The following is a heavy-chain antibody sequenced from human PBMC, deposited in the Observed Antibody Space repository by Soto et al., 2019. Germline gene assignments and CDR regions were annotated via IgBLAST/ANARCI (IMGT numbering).Heavy chain of an antibody. CDR1: GFTFSSYS. CDR2: ISSSSSTI. J-gene: IGHJ5*02. V-gene: IGHV3-48*02. Sequence: EVQLVESGGGLVKPGGSLRLSCAASGFTFSSYSMNWVRQAPGKGLEWVSYISSSSSTIYYADSVKGRFTISRNNAKNSLYLQMTGLRDEDTAVYYCARESAALNWFDPWGQGTMVTVSS. CDR3: ARESAALNWFDP. D-gene: IGHD2-2*01.